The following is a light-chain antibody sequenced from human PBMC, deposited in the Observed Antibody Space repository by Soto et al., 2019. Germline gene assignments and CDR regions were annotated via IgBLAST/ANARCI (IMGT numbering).Light chain of an antibody. CDR3: TSYTTSSTGV. J-gene: IGLJ3*02. V-gene: IGLV2-14*01. CDR1: SSDVGAYNY. Sequence: QSVLTQPASVSGSPGQSITISCTGTSSDVGAYNYVSWCQQHPGKAPKLIIYDVNNRSSGVSNRFSGSKSGNTASLTISGLQADDEAYYYCTSYTTSSTGVFGGGTKLTVL. CDR2: DVN.